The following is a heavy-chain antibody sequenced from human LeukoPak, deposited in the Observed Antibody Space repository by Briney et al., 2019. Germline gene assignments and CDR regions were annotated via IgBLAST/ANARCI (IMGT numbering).Heavy chain of an antibody. CDR3: ATMPTTFGVVRSYYFDY. CDR1: GYTFTSYG. D-gene: IGHD3-3*01. J-gene: IGHJ4*02. CDR2: ISAYNGNT. V-gene: IGHV1-18*01. Sequence: ASVKVSCKASGYTFTSYGISWVRQTPGQGLEWMGWISAYNGNTNYAQKLQGRVTMTTDTSTSTAYMELRSLRSDDTAVYYCATMPTTFGVVRSYYFDYWGQGTLVTVSS.